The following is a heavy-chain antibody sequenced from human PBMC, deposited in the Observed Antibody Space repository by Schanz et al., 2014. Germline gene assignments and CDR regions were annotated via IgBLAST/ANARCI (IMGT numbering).Heavy chain of an antibody. V-gene: IGHV3-23*01. D-gene: IGHD6-25*01. CDR2: ISASGGDT. Sequence: PGGSLRLSCAASGFSFSDHAMDWVRQAPGKGLEWLSVISASGGDTYYAESVKGRFTISRDNSKNTLYLQMNSLRAEDTAVYYCAKVRYSSGWRGDYFDEWGQGTLVTVSS. CDR3: AKVRYSSGWRGDYFDE. CDR1: GFSFSDHA. J-gene: IGHJ4*02.